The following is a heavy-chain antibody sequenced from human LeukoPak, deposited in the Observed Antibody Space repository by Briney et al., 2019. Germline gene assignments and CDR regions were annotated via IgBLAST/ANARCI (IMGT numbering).Heavy chain of an antibody. Sequence: SETLSLTCTVSGGSISSYYWSWIRQPPGKGLEWIGSIFYTGSTTYNPSLKSRLTISLDTSKNQFSLKLSSVTAADAAVYYCARHIAVGGDDWCQWNTVTV. CDR1: GGSISSYY. CDR3: ARHIAVGGDD. CDR2: IFYTGST. J-gene: IGHJ6*02. D-gene: IGHD6-19*01. V-gene: IGHV4-59*01.